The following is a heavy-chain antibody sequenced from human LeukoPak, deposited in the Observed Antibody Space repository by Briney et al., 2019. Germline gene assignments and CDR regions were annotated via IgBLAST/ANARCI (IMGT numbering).Heavy chain of an antibody. V-gene: IGHV3-74*01. Sequence: PGGSLRLSCAASGFIFSNFWIHWVRQAPGKGLEWVSSINSDASSTNYADSVRGRFTISRDNAKNTLYLQMGSLRGEDTAVYYCARGPSTHYHDSGGYYRALDIWGQGTKVTVSS. J-gene: IGHJ3*02. CDR1: GFIFSNFW. CDR2: INSDASST. D-gene: IGHD3-22*01. CDR3: ARGPSTHYHDSGGYYRALDI.